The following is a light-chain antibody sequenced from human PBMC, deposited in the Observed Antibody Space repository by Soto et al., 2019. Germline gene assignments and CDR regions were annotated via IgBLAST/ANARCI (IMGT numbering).Light chain of an antibody. CDR2: DAS. CDR1: QSISSW. Sequence: DIQMTQSPSTLSASVGARVTITCRASQSISSWLAWYQQKPGKAHKLLIYDASSLESGVPSRFSGSGSGTEFTLTISSLQPDDFATYYCQQYNSYSGAFGQGTKVEIK. J-gene: IGKJ1*01. V-gene: IGKV1-5*01. CDR3: QQYNSYSGA.